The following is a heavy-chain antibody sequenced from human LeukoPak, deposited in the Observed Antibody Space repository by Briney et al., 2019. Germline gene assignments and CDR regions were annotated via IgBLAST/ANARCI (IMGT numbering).Heavy chain of an antibody. V-gene: IGHV1-3*02. Sequence: GASVKVSCKASGYTFTSYAMHWVRQAPGQRLEWMGWSNAGNGNTKYSQEFQGRVTITRDTSASTAYMELSSLRSEDMAVYYCARGKPSYDILTGYYDYGMDVWGQGTTVTVSS. J-gene: IGHJ6*02. CDR3: ARGKPSYDILTGYYDYGMDV. CDR1: GYTFTSYA. CDR2: SNAGNGNT. D-gene: IGHD3-9*01.